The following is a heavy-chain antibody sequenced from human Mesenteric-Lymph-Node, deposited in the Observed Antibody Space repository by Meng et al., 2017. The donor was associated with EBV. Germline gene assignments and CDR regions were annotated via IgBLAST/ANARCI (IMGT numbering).Heavy chain of an antibody. CDR3: ARDPQGASGSYFTH. D-gene: IGHD1-26*01. V-gene: IGHV1-18*01. Sequence: QVRRVQSGAEVKKPGASVKVACKASGYTFTSYGISWVPQAPGQGLEWMGWISAYNGNTNYAQKLQGRVTMTTDTSTSTAYMELRSLRSDDTAVYYCARDPQGASGSYFTHWGQGTLVTVSS. CDR2: ISAYNGNT. CDR1: GYTFTSYG. J-gene: IGHJ4*02.